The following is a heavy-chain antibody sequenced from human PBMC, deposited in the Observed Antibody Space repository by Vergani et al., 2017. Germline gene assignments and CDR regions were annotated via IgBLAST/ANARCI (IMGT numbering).Heavy chain of an antibody. Sequence: QITLKESGPTLVKPTQTLTLTCTFSGFSLSTSGVGVGCIRQPPGKALEWLALIYWNDDKRYSPSLKSRRTITKDTAKNQVVLTMTNMDPVDTATYYCAHRRRYCSSTSCPTDYYYGMDVWGQGTTVTVS. J-gene: IGHJ6*02. D-gene: IGHD2-2*01. CDR3: AHRRRYCSSTSCPTDYYYGMDV. CDR2: IYWNDDK. CDR1: GFSLSTSGVG. V-gene: IGHV2-5*01.